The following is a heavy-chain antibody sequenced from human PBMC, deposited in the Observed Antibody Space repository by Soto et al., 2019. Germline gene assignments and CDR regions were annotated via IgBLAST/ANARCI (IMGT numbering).Heavy chain of an antibody. CDR3: AKGTYYDFWSRSFDY. CDR2: ISGSGGST. Sequence: PGGSLRLSCAASGFTFSSYAMSWVRQAPGKGLEWVSAISGSGGSTYYADSVKGRFTISRDNSKNTLYLQMNSLRAEDTAVYYCAKGTYYDFWSRSFDYWGQGTLVTVSS. CDR1: GFTFSSYA. V-gene: IGHV3-23*01. J-gene: IGHJ4*02. D-gene: IGHD3-3*01.